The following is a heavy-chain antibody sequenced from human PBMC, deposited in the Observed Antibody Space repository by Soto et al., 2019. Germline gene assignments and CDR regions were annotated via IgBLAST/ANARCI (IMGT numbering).Heavy chain of an antibody. D-gene: IGHD3-10*01. CDR2: ISTYNGNT. CDR3: ARGMVGGGGSDY. J-gene: IGHJ4*02. Sequence: QVQLVQSGAEVKKPGASVKVSCKASGYTFTSYGISWVRQAPGQGLEWMGWISTYNGNTKYAQKLQGRVTMTTDTPTSTGNRELGGLRSDDTAVFYWARGMVGGGGSDYWGQGTLVTVSS. CDR1: GYTFTSYG. V-gene: IGHV1-18*01.